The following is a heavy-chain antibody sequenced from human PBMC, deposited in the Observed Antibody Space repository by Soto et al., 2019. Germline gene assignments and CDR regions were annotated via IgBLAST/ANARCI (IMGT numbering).Heavy chain of an antibody. Sequence: PGGSLRLSCAGSGFSFSDFGIHWVRQAPGKGLEWVAGISYDGIKKHFTDSLKGLLSISRENPKNTVYLNINNVRGDDTAIYYCASDRLVSMDLWGQGTRVTSP. CDR3: ASDRLVSMDL. V-gene: IGHV3-33*08. J-gene: IGHJ6*02. CDR1: GFSFSDFG. CDR2: ISYDGIKK.